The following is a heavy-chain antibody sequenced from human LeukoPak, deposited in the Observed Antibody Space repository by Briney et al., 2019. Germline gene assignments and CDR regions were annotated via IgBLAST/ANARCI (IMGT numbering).Heavy chain of an antibody. CDR2: ISSSSSYI. CDR1: GFTFSNYW. V-gene: IGHV3-21*01. Sequence: GGSLRLSCAASGFTFSNYWMHWVRQAPGKGLEWVSSISSSSSYIYYADSVKGRFTISRDNAKNSLYLQMNSLRAEDTAVYYCARDQAYYYDSSGYDNFDYWGQGTLVTVSS. J-gene: IGHJ4*02. CDR3: ARDQAYYYDSSGYDNFDY. D-gene: IGHD3-22*01.